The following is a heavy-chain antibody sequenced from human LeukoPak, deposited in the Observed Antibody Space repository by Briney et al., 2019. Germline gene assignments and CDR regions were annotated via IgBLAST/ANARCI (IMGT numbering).Heavy chain of an antibody. J-gene: IGHJ5*02. D-gene: IGHD4-17*01. CDR2: IRYDGSNK. CDR1: GFTFSSYG. V-gene: IGHV3-30*02. Sequence: GGSLRLSCAASGFTFSSYGMHWVRQAPGKGLEWVAFIRYDGSNKYYADSVKGRFTISRDNSKNTLYLQMNSLRADDTAVYYCAKDRNDHGDLNWFDPWGQGTLVTVSS. CDR3: AKDRNDHGDLNWFDP.